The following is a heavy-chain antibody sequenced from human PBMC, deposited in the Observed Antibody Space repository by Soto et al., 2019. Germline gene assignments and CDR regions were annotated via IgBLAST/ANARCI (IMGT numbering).Heavy chain of an antibody. CDR1: SGSISSSNW. V-gene: IGHV4-4*02. J-gene: IGHJ4*02. Sequence: QVQLQESGPGLVKPSGTLSLTCAVSSGSISSSNWWSWVRQPPGKGLEWIGEIYHSGSTNYNPSLKSRVTISVDKSKNQFSLKLSSVTAADTAVYYCAISGKGYCTNGVCSDDYWGQGTLVTVSS. CDR2: IYHSGST. D-gene: IGHD2-8*01. CDR3: AISGKGYCTNGVCSDDY.